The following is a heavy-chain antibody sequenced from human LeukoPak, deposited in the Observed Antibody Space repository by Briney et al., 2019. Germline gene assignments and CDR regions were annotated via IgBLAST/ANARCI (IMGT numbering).Heavy chain of an antibody. CDR1: GGSISSYY. CDR3: ARDGWELLYGMDV. V-gene: IGHV4-59*01. CDR2: IYYRGST. J-gene: IGHJ6*02. Sequence: SETLSLTCTVSGGSISSYYWSWIRQPPGKGLEGIGYIYYRGSTNYNPSLKSRVTMSIDTSKNQFSLKLSSVTAADTAVYYCARDGWELLYGMDVWGQGTTVTVSS. D-gene: IGHD1-26*01.